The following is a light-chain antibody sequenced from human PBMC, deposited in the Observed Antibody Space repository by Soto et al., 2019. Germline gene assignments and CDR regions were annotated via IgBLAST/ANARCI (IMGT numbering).Light chain of an antibody. CDR3: QQYGGSPPYT. CDR2: GAS. V-gene: IGKV3-20*01. J-gene: IGKJ2*01. Sequence: VLTQSPGTLSLSPGERATISCRASQSISSSYLAWYQHKPGQAPRLLLYGASSRATGIPHRFSGSGSGTDFTLTIRRLEPEDCGVYYCQQYGGSPPYTFGQGTRLELK. CDR1: QSISSSY.